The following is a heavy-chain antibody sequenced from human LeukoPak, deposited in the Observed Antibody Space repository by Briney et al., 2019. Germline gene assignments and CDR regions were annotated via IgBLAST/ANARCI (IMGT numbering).Heavy chain of an antibody. D-gene: IGHD6-13*01. J-gene: IGHJ4*02. CDR2: IYYSGST. Sequence: SETLSLTCTVSGGSISSSSYYWGWIRQPPGKGLEWIGSIYYSGSTYNNPSLKSRVTISVDTSKNQFSLKLSSVTAADTAVYYCARESSSWRFFDYWGQGTLVTVSS. V-gene: IGHV4-39*07. CDR3: ARESSSWRFFDY. CDR1: GGSISSSSYY.